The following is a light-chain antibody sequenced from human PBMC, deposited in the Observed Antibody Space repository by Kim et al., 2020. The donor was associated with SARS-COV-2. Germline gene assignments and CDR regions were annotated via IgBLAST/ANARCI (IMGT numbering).Light chain of an antibody. CDR1: RVIGTW. CDR2: DAS. Sequence: DIQMNQTPSTVSSGVGDRVTITCRASRVIGTWLAWYQQKPGKAPKLLIFDASNLQSRVPSRFSGSGSGTQFTLTISSLQPDDYGTYFCQQYSRDSRTFGQGTKVDIK. J-gene: IGKJ1*01. CDR3: QQYSRDSRT. V-gene: IGKV1-5*01.